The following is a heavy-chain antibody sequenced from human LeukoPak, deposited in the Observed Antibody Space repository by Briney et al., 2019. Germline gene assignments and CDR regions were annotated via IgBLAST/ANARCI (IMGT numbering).Heavy chain of an antibody. J-gene: IGHJ5*02. Sequence: GGSLRLSCAASGFTFDDYAMHWVRQAPGKGLEWVSGISWNSGSIGYADSVKGRFTISRDNSKNTLYLQMNSLRAEDTAVYYCAREGTYYDFWSGYLGDNWFDPWGQGTLVTVSS. V-gene: IGHV3-9*01. CDR2: ISWNSGSI. D-gene: IGHD3-3*01. CDR1: GFTFDDYA. CDR3: AREGTYYDFWSGYLGDNWFDP.